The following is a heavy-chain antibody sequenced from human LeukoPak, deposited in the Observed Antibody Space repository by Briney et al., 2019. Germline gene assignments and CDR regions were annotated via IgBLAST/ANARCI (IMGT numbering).Heavy chain of an antibody. CDR2: ITTSDGNT. CDR1: GFTFSSYT. J-gene: IGHJ3*02. V-gene: IGHV3-21*01. Sequence: PGGSLRLSCAASGFTFSSYTMSWVRQAPGKGLEWVSTITTSDGNTYYADSVKGRFTISRDNAKNSLYLQMNSLRAEDTAVYYCARDPSGMALSDAFDIWGQGTMVTVSS. D-gene: IGHD2/OR15-2a*01. CDR3: ARDPSGMALSDAFDI.